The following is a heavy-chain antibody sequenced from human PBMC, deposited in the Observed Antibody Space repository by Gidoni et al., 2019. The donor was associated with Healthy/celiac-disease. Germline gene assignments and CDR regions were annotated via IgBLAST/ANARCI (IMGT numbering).Heavy chain of an antibody. Sequence: QVQLQESGPGLVKPSQTLSLTCTVSGGSISSGSYYWSWIRQPAGKGLEWIGRIYTSGSTNYNPSLKSRVTISVDTSKNQFSLKLSSVTAADTAVYYCARSTAAGTSRVDYWGQGTLVTVSS. CDR1: GGSISSGSYY. CDR2: IYTSGST. CDR3: ARSTAAGTSRVDY. J-gene: IGHJ4*02. D-gene: IGHD6-13*01. V-gene: IGHV4-61*02.